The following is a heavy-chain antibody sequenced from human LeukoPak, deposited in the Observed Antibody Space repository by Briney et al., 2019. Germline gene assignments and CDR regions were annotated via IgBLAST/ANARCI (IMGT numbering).Heavy chain of an antibody. J-gene: IGHJ1*01. CDR1: GDSVSRSDSY. Sequence: PSETLSLTRSVSGDSVSRSDSYWDWIRQPPGKGLERIGTIYHSGRTYYSPSLKSRVTMAVDPSNNQFSLNLRSVTAADTAVYYCARRRYYDGSGYLEWGQGTLLSVSS. CDR3: ARRRYYDGSGYLE. D-gene: IGHD3-22*01. CDR2: IYHSGRT. V-gene: IGHV4-39*01.